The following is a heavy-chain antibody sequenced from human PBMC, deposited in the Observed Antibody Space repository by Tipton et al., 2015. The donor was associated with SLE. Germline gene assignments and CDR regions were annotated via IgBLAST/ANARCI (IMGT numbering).Heavy chain of an antibody. CDR2: IYTSGST. J-gene: IGHJ4*02. CDR3: ARGHRWSYYFDY. D-gene: IGHD3-10*01. V-gene: IGHV4-61*02. Sequence: TLSLTCTVSGGSISSSSYYWGWIRQPPGKGLEWIGRIYTSGSTNYNPSLKSRVTISVDTSKNQFSLKLSSVTAADTAVYYCARGHRWSYYFDYWGQGTLVTVSS. CDR1: GGSISSSSYY.